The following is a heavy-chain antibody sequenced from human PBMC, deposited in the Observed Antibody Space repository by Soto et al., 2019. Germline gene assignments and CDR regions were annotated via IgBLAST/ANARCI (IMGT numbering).Heavy chain of an antibody. J-gene: IGHJ6*02. CDR2: ISGSGGST. D-gene: IGHD6-13*01. CDR3: AKASIAAAGYPDYYYGMDV. CDR1: GFTFSSYA. V-gene: IGHV3-23*01. Sequence: GGSLRLSCAASGFTFSSYAMSWVRQAPGKGLEWVSAISGSGGSTYYADSVKGRFTISRDNSKNTLYLQMNSLRAEDTVVYYCAKASIAAAGYPDYYYGMDVWGQGTTVTVSS.